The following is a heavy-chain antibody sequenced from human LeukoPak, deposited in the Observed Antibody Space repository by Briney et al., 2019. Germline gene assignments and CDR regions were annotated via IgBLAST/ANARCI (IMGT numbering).Heavy chain of an antibody. J-gene: IGHJ3*01. CDR1: GFSINIGYS. D-gene: IGHD3-16*01. Sequence: SETLSLTCAVSGFSINIGYSWGWIRQSPGKGLEWIGNICLTGTTYYNPSLRSRVTISRDTSKNQFSLSLSSVTAADTAVYYCARFDHVWETHGMDAFDLWGQGTMVTVSS. CDR2: ICLTGTT. CDR3: ARFDHVWETHGMDAFDL. V-gene: IGHV4-38-2*01.